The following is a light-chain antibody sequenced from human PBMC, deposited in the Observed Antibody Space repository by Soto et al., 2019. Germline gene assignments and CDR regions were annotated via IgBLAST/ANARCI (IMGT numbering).Light chain of an antibody. Sequence: EIVLTQSPGTLSLSPGERATLSCRASQSVSSSYLAWYQQKPGQAPRLLIYGASSRATGIPDRFSGSGSGTDFTLTISRLEPEDFRVYYCQQYGSSQSFGQGTKVEIK. CDR2: GAS. V-gene: IGKV3-20*01. J-gene: IGKJ1*01. CDR1: QSVSSSY. CDR3: QQYGSSQS.